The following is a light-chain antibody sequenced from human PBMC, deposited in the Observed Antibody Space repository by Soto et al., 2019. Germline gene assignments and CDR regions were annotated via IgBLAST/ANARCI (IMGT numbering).Light chain of an antibody. CDR3: QQYDNLPYT. Sequence: DIQMTQSPSSLSESVGDRVTITCQASQDISNYLNWYQQKPGKAPKLLIYDASNLETGVPSRFSGSGSGTDFTFTSSSLQPEDIATYYCQQYDNLPYTFGQGTKLEIK. CDR1: QDISNY. J-gene: IGKJ2*01. CDR2: DAS. V-gene: IGKV1-33*01.